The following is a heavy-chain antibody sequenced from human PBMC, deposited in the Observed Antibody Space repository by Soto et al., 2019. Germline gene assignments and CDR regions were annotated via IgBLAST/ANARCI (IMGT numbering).Heavy chain of an antibody. J-gene: IGHJ5*02. V-gene: IGHV4-39*01. CDR2: IYYSGST. CDR3: ARLDGIAAAANWFDP. Sequence: QLQLQESGPGLVKPSETLSLTCTVSGGSISSSSYYWGWIRQPPGKGLEWIGSIYYSGSTYYNPSLKSRVTIPVDTSKNQFSLKLSSVTAADTAVYYCARLDGIAAAANWFDPWGQGTLVTVSS. CDR1: GGSISSSSYY. D-gene: IGHD6-13*01.